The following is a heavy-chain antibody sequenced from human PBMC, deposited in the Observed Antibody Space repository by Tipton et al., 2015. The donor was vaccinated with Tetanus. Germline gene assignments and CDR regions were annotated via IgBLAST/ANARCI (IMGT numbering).Heavy chain of an antibody. CDR2: IYFSGDT. Sequence: TLSLTCTVSGVSIADNSNYWGWIRQPPGKGLEWIGSIYFSGDTYSNPSLKSRVTMSVDTSRNQFSLRLSSVTAADTAVYYCARHNSGYFTFFDYWGRGTLVTVSS. CDR1: GVSIADNSNY. D-gene: IGHD3-3*01. CDR3: ARHNSGYFTFFDY. V-gene: IGHV4-39*01. J-gene: IGHJ4*02.